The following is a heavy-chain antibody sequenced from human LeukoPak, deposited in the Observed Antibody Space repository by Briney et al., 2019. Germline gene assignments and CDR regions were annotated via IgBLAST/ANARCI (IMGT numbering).Heavy chain of an antibody. CDR2: ISGDGGST. V-gene: IGHV3-43*02. CDR3: AKDGGGRYSGYDSTFDY. D-gene: IGHD5-12*01. Sequence: GGXXXXSCAXSGFTFDDYAXHWVRHAPGEGLXWVSLISGDGGSTYYADSVKGRFTISRDNSKNSLYLQMNSLRTEDTALYYCAKDGGGRYSGYDSTFDYWGQGTLVTVSS. J-gene: IGHJ4*02. CDR1: GFTFDDYA.